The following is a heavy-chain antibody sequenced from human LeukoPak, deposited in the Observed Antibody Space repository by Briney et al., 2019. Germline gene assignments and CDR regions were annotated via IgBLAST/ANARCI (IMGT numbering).Heavy chain of an antibody. J-gene: IGHJ4*02. CDR2: IKQDGSEK. CDR3: AKDIGRYYYDSSGYYDY. V-gene: IGHV3-7*03. Sequence: GGSLRLSCAASGFTFSSYWMSWVRQAPGKGLEWVANIKQDGSEKYYVDSVKGRLTISRDNLKNTLYLQMNSLRAEDMALYYCAKDIGRYYYDSSGYYDYWGQGTLVTVSS. D-gene: IGHD3-22*01. CDR1: GFTFSSYW.